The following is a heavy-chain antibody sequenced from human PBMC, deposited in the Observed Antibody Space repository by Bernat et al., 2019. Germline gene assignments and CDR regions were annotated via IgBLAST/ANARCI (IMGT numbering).Heavy chain of an antibody. CDR1: GYTFTGYY. Sequence: QVQLVQSGAEVREPGASVKVSCKASGYTFTGYYIHWVRKAPGQGLESMGWINPNSGGTNFAQKFQGRVTMTRDTSSSTAYMELSRLRSDDTAVYYCAMTGRSFNGPDYWGQGTLVTVSS. CDR3: AMTGRSFNGPDY. V-gene: IGHV1-2*02. J-gene: IGHJ4*02. CDR2: INPNSGGT. D-gene: IGHD3-16*02.